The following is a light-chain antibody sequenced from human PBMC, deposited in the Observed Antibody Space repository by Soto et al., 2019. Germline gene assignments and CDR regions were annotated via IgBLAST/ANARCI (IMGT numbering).Light chain of an antibody. Sequence: DIQMTQSPSTLSASVGDRVTITCRVSQHISNRLAWYQQRPGKAPKLLIYQASSLQIEVPVRFSGSGSGTEFTLTITGLQPDDFATYYCQQNTYYPITFGQGTRLEIK. J-gene: IGKJ5*01. CDR2: QAS. CDR3: QQNTYYPIT. V-gene: IGKV1-5*03. CDR1: QHISNR.